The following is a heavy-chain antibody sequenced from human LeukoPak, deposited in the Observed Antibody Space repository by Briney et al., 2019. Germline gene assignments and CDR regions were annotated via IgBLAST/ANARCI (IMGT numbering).Heavy chain of an antibody. CDR1: GYTFTGYY. D-gene: IGHD1-14*01. CDR3: ARVSRTGTTTKSPYFDY. Sequence: ASVKVSCKASGYTFTGYYMHWVRQAPGQGLEWMGWINPNSGGTNYAQKFQGRVTMTRDTSISTAYMELSRLRSDDTAVYYCARVSRTGTTTKSPYFDYWGQGTLVTVSS. J-gene: IGHJ4*02. CDR2: INPNSGGT. V-gene: IGHV1-2*02.